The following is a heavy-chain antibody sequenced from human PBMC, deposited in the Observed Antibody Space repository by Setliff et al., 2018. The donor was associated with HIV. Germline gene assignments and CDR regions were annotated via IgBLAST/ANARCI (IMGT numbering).Heavy chain of an antibody. Sequence: SETLSLTCAVSGGSIRKYYWSWIRQSPGKGLEWIGYVFYNGDTAYNPSLKSRLTISVDMSKSQFSLKLTSVTAADTAVYYCARQMTIPGVSVTPVDYWGQGALVTVSS. CDR1: GGSIRKYY. D-gene: IGHD3-3*01. J-gene: IGHJ4*02. CDR2: VFYNGDT. V-gene: IGHV4-59*08. CDR3: ARQMTIPGVSVTPVDY.